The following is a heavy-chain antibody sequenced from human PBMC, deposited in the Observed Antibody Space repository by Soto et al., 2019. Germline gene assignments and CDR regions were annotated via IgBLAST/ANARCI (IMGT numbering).Heavy chain of an antibody. CDR2: IYYSGST. D-gene: IGHD3-10*01. J-gene: IGHJ5*02. Sequence: SETLSLTCTVSGGSISSGDYYWSWIRQPPGKGLEWIGYIYYSGSTYYNPSLKSRVTISVDTSKNQFSLKLSSVTAADTAVYYCARVSHTMVRGVLNWFDPWGQGTLVTVSS. V-gene: IGHV4-30-4*01. CDR1: GGSISSGDYY. CDR3: ARVSHTMVRGVLNWFDP.